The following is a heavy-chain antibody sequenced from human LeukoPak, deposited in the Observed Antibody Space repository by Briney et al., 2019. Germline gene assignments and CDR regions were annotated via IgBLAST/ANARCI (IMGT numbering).Heavy chain of an antibody. CDR2: ISYDGSNK. Sequence: GGSLRLSCAASGFTFSSYAMHWVRQAPGKGLEWVAVISYDGSNKYYADSVKGRFTISRDNSKNTLYLQMNSLRAEDTAVYYCAKDLYYDLLMGTFDHWGQGTLVTVSS. CDR3: AKDLYYDLLMGTFDH. D-gene: IGHD3-9*01. V-gene: IGHV3-30-3*01. J-gene: IGHJ4*02. CDR1: GFTFSSYA.